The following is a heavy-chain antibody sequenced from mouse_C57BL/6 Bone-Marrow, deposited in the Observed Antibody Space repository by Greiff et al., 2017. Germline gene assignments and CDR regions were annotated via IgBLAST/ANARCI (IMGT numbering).Heavy chain of an antibody. J-gene: IGHJ2*01. CDR1: GYTFPSYW. D-gene: IGHD2-3*01. CDR2: IHPNSGST. CDR3: ARGDGYYYFDY. Sequence: QVQLQQSGAELVKPGASVKLSCTASGYTFPSYWMHWVKQRPGQGLEWIGMIHPNSGSTNYNEKFKSKATLTVDTSSSTAYMQLSSLTSEDAAVYYCARGDGYYYFDYWGQGTALTVTS. V-gene: IGHV1-64*01.